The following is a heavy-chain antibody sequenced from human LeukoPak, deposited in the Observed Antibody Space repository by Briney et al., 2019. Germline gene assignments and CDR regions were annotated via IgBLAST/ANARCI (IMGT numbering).Heavy chain of an antibody. J-gene: IGHJ4*02. Sequence: ASVTVSFKASGGTFNNYGISWVGQAPGQGREWMGGIIPIFGTANYAQKFQGRVTITADQSTSTAYMELSSLRSEDTAVYYCARGQGQQPDYWGQGTLVTVSS. V-gene: IGHV1-69*19. CDR3: ARGQGQQPDY. D-gene: IGHD5-18*01. CDR1: GGTFNNYG. CDR2: IIPIFGTA.